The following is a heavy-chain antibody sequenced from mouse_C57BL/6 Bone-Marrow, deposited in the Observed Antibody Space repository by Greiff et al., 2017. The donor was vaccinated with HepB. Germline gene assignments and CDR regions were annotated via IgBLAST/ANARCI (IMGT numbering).Heavy chain of an antibody. CDR3: ARVDSNYPWFAY. D-gene: IGHD2-5*01. CDR1: GFTFSSYA. CDR2: ISDGGSYT. V-gene: IGHV5-4*01. Sequence: EVHLVESGGGLVKPGGSLKLSCAASGFTFSSYAMSWVRQTPENRLEWVATISDGGSYTYYPDNVKGRFTISRDNAKNNLYLQMSHLKSEDTAMYYCARVDSNYPWFAYWGQGTLVTVSA. J-gene: IGHJ3*01.